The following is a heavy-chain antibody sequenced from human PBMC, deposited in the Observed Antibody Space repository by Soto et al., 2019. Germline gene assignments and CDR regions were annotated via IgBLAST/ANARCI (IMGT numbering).Heavy chain of an antibody. CDR3: ASRAAYYDSIGYYPDNAFDI. Sequence: ASVKVSCKASGYTSTSYGISWVLQAPGQGLEWMGWISAYNGNTNYAQKLQGRVTMTTDTSTSTAYMELRSLRSDDTAVYYCASRAAYYDSIGYYPDNAFDIWGQGTMVTVS. D-gene: IGHD3-22*01. J-gene: IGHJ3*02. CDR2: ISAYNGNT. CDR1: GYTSTSYG. V-gene: IGHV1-18*01.